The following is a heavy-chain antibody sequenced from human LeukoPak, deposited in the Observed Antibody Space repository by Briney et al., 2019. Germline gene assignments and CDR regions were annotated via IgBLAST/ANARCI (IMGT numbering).Heavy chain of an antibody. D-gene: IGHD2-15*01. Sequence: SETLSLTCTVSGTSISTYYWSWIRQPPGKGLEWVGYLYYSGSTSYNPSLKSRVTISVDTSNNQFSLRLSSVTAADTPVYYCARAGSGYSLDYWGQGTLVTVSS. CDR1: GTSISTYY. CDR2: LYYSGST. V-gene: IGHV4-59*08. J-gene: IGHJ4*02. CDR3: ARAGSGYSLDY.